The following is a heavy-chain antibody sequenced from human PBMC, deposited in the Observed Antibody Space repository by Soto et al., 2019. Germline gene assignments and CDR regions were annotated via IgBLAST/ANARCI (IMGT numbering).Heavy chain of an antibody. D-gene: IGHD3-9*01. Sequence: KPGGSLRLSCAASGFTFSTYSMNWVRQAPGKGLEWVSSISASGVYIYYADSLKGRFTVSRDNAKNSLYLQMDSLRAEDTALYYCARDTVDSFLAGMDVWGQGTTVTV. CDR3: ARDTVDSFLAGMDV. V-gene: IGHV3-21*01. CDR2: ISASGVYI. J-gene: IGHJ6*02. CDR1: GFTFSTYS.